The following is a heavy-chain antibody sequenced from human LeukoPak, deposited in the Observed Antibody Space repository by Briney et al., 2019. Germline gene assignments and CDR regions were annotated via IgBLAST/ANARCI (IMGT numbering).Heavy chain of an antibody. V-gene: IGHV3-30*02. Sequence: QPGGSLRLSCAASGFTFGSYGMHWVRQAPGKGLEWVAFIRYDGSNKYYADSVKGRFTISRDNSKNTLYLQMNSLRAEDTAVYYCAKDLNSYGYDDPFDHWGQGTLVTVSS. J-gene: IGHJ4*02. CDR3: AKDLNSYGYDDPFDH. D-gene: IGHD5-18*01. CDR2: IRYDGSNK. CDR1: GFTFGSYG.